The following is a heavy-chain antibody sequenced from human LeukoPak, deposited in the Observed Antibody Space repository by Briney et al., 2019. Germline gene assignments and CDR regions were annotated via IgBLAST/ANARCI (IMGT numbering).Heavy chain of an antibody. V-gene: IGHV1-69*05. D-gene: IGHD3-10*01. CDR2: IIPIFGTA. CDR3: ARDRRAVFGELGPDAFDI. CDR1: GGTFSSYA. Sequence: ASVKVSCKASGGTFSSYAISWVRQAPGQGLEWMGGIIPIFGTANYAQKFQGRVTITTDESTSTAYMELSSLRSEDTAVYYCARDRRAVFGELGPDAFDIWGRGTMVTVSS. J-gene: IGHJ3*02.